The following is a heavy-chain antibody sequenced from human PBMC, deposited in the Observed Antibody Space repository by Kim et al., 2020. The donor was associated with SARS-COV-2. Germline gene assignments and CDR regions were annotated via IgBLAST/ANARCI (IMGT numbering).Heavy chain of an antibody. CDR1: GGSISSYY. V-gene: IGHV4-59*01. D-gene: IGHD5-18*01. Sequence: SETLSLTCTVSGGSISSYYWSWIRQPPGKGLEWIGYIYYSGSTNYNPSLKSRVTISVDTSKNQFSLKLSSVTAADTAVYYCARVVDTAMVTGHLWFDYWGQGTLVTVSS. CDR3: ARVVDTAMVTGHLWFDY. CDR2: IYYSGST. J-gene: IGHJ4*02.